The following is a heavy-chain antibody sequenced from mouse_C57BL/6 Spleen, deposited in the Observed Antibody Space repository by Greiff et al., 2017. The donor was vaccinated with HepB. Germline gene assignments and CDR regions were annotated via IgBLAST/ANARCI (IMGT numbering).Heavy chain of an antibody. D-gene: IGHD1-1*01. CDR3: AREGSDYYYGSSPAWFAY. V-gene: IGHV1-26*01. CDR2: INHNNGGT. J-gene: IGHJ3*01. CDR1: GYTFTDYY. Sequence: VQLQQSGPELVKPGASVKISCKASGYTFTDYYMNWVKQSHGKSLEWIGDINHNNGGTSYNQKFKGKATLTVDKSSSTAYMELRSLTSEDSAVYYCAREGSDYYYGSSPAWFAYWGQGTLVTVSA.